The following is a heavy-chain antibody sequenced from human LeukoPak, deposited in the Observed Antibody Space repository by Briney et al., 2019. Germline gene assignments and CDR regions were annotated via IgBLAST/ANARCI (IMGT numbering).Heavy chain of an antibody. CDR2: INPNSGGT. D-gene: IGHD3-22*01. Sequence: GASVKVSCKASGYTFTGYYMHWVRQAPGQGLEWMGWINPNSGGTNYAQKFQGRVTMTRDTSISTAYMELSRLRSDDTAVYYCARPQYYDSSGYTCWGQGTLVTVSS. CDR3: ARPQYYDSSGYTC. CDR1: GYTFTGYY. V-gene: IGHV1-2*02. J-gene: IGHJ4*02.